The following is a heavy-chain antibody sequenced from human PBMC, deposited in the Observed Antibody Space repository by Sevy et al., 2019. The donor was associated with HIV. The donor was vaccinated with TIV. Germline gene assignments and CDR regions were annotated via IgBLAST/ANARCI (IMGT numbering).Heavy chain of an antibody. D-gene: IGHD1-26*01. V-gene: IGHV4-59*01. CDR1: GGSISSYY. CDR3: GGREVGATKIDY. CDR2: IYYSGST. J-gene: IGHJ4*02. Sequence: SETLSLTCTVSGGSISSYYWSWIRQPPGKGLEWIGYIYYSGSTNYNPSLKSRVTISVDTSKNQFSLKLSSVTAADTAVYYCGGREVGATKIDYWGQGTLVTVSS.